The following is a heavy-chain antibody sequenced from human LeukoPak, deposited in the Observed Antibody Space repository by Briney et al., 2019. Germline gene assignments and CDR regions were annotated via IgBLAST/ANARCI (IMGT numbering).Heavy chain of an antibody. D-gene: IGHD3-10*01. V-gene: IGHV4-30-4*01. CDR3: AREIGSGSGPVSDNWFDP. CDR2: IYYSGST. J-gene: IGHJ5*02. CDR1: GGSISSGDYY. Sequence: SETLSLTCTVSGGSISSGDYYWSWIRQPPGKGLEWIGYIYYSGSTYYNPSFKSRVTISVDTAKNQFSLKLSSVTAADTAVYYCAREIGSGSGPVSDNWFDPWGQGTRVTVSS.